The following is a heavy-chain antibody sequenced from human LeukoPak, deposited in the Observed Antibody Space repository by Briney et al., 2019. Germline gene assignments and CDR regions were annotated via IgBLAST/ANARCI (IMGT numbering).Heavy chain of an antibody. D-gene: IGHD2-8*01. V-gene: IGHV1-69*05. CDR2: IIPIFGTA. J-gene: IGHJ6*03. CDR3: ARSGVSAYCTNGVCSSHDYYCYYMDV. CDR1: GGTFSRYA. Sequence: AASVKVSCKASGGTFSRYAISWVRQAPGQGLEWMGGIIPIFGTANYAQKFQGRVTITTDESTSTAYMELSSLRSEDTAVYYCARSGVSAYCTNGVCSSHDYYCYYMDVWGKGTTVTVSS.